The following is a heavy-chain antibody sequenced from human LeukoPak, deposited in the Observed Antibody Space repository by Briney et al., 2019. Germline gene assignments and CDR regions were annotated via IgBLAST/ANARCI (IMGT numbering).Heavy chain of an antibody. CDR1: GGSVSSGSYY. D-gene: IGHD4-17*01. CDR2: IYYSGST. CDR3: ARAFTTVTTSEFDY. V-gene: IGHV4-61*01. Sequence: SETLSLTCTVSGGSVSSGSYYWSWLRQPPGTGLEWIGYIYYSGSTNYNPSLKSRVTISVDTSKNQFSLKLSSVTAADTAVYYCARAFTTVTTSEFDYWGQGTLVTVSS. J-gene: IGHJ4*02.